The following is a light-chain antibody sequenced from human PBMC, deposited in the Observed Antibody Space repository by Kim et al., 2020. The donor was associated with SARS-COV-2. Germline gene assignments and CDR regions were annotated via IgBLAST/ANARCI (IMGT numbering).Light chain of an antibody. CDR3: NSRDSSGHHGV. J-gene: IGLJ3*02. V-gene: IGLV3-19*01. Sequence: SSELTQDPAVSVALGHTVRIRCQGASVINYFVAWYQQKPGQAPVLVMYGRNNRASGIANRFSGSRSGDTASLIITGAQAEDEADYYCNSRDSSGHHGVFG. CDR2: GRN. CDR1: SVINYF.